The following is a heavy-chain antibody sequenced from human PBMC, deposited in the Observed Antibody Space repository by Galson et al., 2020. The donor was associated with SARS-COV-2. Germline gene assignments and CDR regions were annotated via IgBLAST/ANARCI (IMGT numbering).Heavy chain of an antibody. CDR1: GGSFSGYY. CDR2: INSSGST. Sequence: SETLSLTCAVYGGSFSGYYWSWIRHPPGKGLEWIGAINSSGSTNYNPSPQSRLTISVDTSKNHFSLKLSSVTAADTAVYYCASEENFCLVVTATRMCYFDYWGRGTLATVAS. J-gene: IGHJ4*02. V-gene: IGHV4-34*01. D-gene: IGHD2-21*02. CDR3: ASEENFCLVVTATRMCYFDY.